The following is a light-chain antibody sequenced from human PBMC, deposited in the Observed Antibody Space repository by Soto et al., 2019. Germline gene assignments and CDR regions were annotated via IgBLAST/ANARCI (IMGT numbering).Light chain of an antibody. V-gene: IGKV3-11*01. CDR3: QQRSNWPPYN. Sequence: EIVLTQSPATLSLSPGERATLSCRASQSVSSYLAWYQQKPGQAHRLLIYDASNRATGIPARFSDSGSGTDLTLNISSLEPEAFAVYYCQQRSNWPPYNFGQGNTLEIK. CDR2: DAS. J-gene: IGKJ2*01. CDR1: QSVSSY.